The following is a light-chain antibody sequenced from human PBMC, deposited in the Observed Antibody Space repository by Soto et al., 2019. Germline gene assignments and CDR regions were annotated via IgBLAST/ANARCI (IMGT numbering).Light chain of an antibody. CDR2: GAS. J-gene: IGKJ3*01. V-gene: IGKV3-15*01. CDR3: QQYNNWQPLYS. Sequence: EIVMTQSPATLSVSPGERATLSCRASQSVSSTLAWYQHKPGQAPRLLIYGASTRATGIPARFSGGGSGTEFTLTISSLHAEDFAVYYCQQYNNWQPLYSFGPRTKVDIK. CDR1: QSVSST.